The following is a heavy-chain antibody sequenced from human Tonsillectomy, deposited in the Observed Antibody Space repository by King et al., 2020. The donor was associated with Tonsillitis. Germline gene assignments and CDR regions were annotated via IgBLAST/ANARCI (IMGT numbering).Heavy chain of an antibody. D-gene: IGHD3-10*01. V-gene: IGHV3-21*06. J-gene: IGHJ4*02. Sequence: VQLVESGGGLVKPGGSLRLSCVGSSFIFSRYTMTWVRQAPGKGLEYVSSISGSSSLIYYADSMEGRFTISRDNAKNSLYLQINSLRADDTGVYYCVRGDRRDYGGQGTLVTVSS. CDR3: VRGDRRDY. CDR1: SFIFSRYT. CDR2: ISGSSSLI.